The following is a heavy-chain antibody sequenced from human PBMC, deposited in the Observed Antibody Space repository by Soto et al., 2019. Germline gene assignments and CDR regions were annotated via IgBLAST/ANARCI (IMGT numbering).Heavy chain of an antibody. CDR1: GFTFSSYA. Sequence: PGGSLRLSCAASGFTFSSYAMSWVRQAPGKGLEWVSAISGSGGSTYYADSVKGRFTISRDNSKNTLYLQMNSLRAEDTAVYYCAKDGGEVPAAQVYYYYYGMDVWGQGTTVTVSS. V-gene: IGHV3-23*01. CDR3: AKDGGEVPAAQVYYYYYGMDV. CDR2: ISGSGGST. J-gene: IGHJ6*02. D-gene: IGHD2-2*01.